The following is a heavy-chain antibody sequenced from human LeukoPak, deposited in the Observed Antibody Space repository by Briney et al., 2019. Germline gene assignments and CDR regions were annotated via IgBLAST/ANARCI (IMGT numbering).Heavy chain of an antibody. CDR1: GFTFXXXX. CDR2: INSDGTST. D-gene: IGHD5-18*01. J-gene: IGHJ4*02. V-gene: IGHV3-74*01. CDR3: ARDTYSYGCFDY. Sequence: GFTFXXXXXHXVRXXXGXGXXWXSRINSDGTSTNYADSVKGRFTISRDKAKNTLYLQMNSLRAEDTAVYYCARDTYSYGCFDYWGQGTLVTVSS.